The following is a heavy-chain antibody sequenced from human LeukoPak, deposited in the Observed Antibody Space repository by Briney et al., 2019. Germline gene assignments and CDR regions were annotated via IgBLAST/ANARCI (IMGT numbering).Heavy chain of an antibody. Sequence: ASVKVSCKASGYAFTSYGISWVRQAPGQGLEWMGWISGYYGNTDSAQNLQGRVTMTRDTSTSTAYMELRSLTSDDTAVYYCARRGPVGGGWGFDYWGQGTLVTVSS. D-gene: IGHD6-19*01. CDR3: ARRGPVGGGWGFDY. V-gene: IGHV1-18*01. CDR2: ISGYYGNT. J-gene: IGHJ4*02. CDR1: GYAFTSYG.